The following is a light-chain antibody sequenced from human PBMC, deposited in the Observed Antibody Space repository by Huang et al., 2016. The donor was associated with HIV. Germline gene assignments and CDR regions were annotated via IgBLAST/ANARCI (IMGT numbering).Light chain of an antibody. CDR3: QQYNKWPRT. Sequence: DILMTQSPVTLSVPPGERATLSCRASHHLGSNLAWYQQKPGHPPRRLIYDATTRATGAPARFSGSGSKTDFNLTIDSLQSEDSALYFCQQYNKWPRTFGQGTKLEIK. V-gene: IGKV3D-15*01. J-gene: IGKJ1*01. CDR1: HHLGSN. CDR2: DAT.